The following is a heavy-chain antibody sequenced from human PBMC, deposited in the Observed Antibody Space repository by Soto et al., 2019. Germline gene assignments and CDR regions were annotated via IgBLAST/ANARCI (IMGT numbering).Heavy chain of an antibody. CDR3: ARVSGSYYYGMDV. CDR1: GGSFSGYY. V-gene: IGHV4-34*01. J-gene: IGHJ6*01. D-gene: IGHD1-26*01. Sequence: SETLSLTCAVYGGSFSGYYWSWIRQPPGKGLEWIGEINHSGSTNYNPSLKSRVTISVDKSKNQFSLKLSSVTAADTAVYYCARVSGSYYYGMDVWGQGTTVTVSS. CDR2: INHSGST.